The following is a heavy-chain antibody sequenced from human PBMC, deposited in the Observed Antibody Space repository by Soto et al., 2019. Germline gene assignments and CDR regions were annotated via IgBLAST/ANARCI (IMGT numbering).Heavy chain of an antibody. CDR3: ARGQQLVANWLDS. D-gene: IGHD6-6*01. J-gene: IGHJ5*01. Sequence: GVSLRLSCSASGFPFSDSYMAWIRQAPGKGLEEIATISSTGSTPYYADSVKGRFTISRDNAHNSLYLEMNTLRAEDTAVYYCARGQQLVANWLDSWGQGIMVTVSS. CDR2: ISSTGSTP. CDR1: GFPFSDSY. V-gene: IGHV3-11*01.